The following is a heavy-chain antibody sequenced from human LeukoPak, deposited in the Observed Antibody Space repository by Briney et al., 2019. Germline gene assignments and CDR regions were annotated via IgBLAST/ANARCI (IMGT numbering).Heavy chain of an antibody. Sequence: GSLRLSCAAYGFTFTTYWMSWVRQAPGKGLEWVANINQDGSEKYSVDSVKGRFTISRDNAKNSLYLQMNSLRADDTAVYYCAELGITMIGGVWGKGTTVTISS. CDR3: AELGITMIGGV. D-gene: IGHD3-10*02. CDR1: GFTFTTYW. CDR2: INQDGSEK. J-gene: IGHJ6*04. V-gene: IGHV3-7*01.